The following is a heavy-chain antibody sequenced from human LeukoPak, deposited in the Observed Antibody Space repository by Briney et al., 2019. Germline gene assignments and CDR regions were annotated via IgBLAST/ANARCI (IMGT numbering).Heavy chain of an antibody. CDR2: MNPNSGNT. CDR3: ARGANMDTAMVY. J-gene: IGHJ4*02. CDR1: GYTFTSYD. D-gene: IGHD5-18*01. Sequence: ASVKVSCKASGYTFTSYDINWVRQATGQGLEWMGWMNPNSGNTGYAQKFQGRVTMTRNTSISTAYMELSSPRSEDTAVYYCARGANMDTAMVYWGQGTLVTVSS. V-gene: IGHV1-8*01.